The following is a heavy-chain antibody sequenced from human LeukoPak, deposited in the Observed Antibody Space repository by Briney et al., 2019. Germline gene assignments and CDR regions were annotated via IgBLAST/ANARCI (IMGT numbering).Heavy chain of an antibody. CDR3: ARALWSGEYYYGMDV. J-gene: IGHJ6*02. CDR2: IYYSGNT. V-gene: IGHV4-59*01. Sequence: KPSETLSLTCTVSGGSISSYYWSWIRQPPGKGLEWIGYIYYSGNTNYNPSLKSRVTISVDTSKNQFSLKLSSVTAADTAVYYCARALWSGEYYYGMDVWGQGTTVTVSS. D-gene: IGHD3-3*01. CDR1: GGSISSYY.